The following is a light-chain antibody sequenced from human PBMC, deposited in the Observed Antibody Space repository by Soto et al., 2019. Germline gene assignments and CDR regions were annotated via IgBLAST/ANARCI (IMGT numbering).Light chain of an antibody. CDR3: LQDYNYPYT. CDR2: AAS. CDR1: QGISFD. Sequence: AIQMTQSPSSLSTSVGDRVTITCRASQGISFDVAWYQQKPGKAPKLLTYAASSLQSGVPSRFSGSGSGTDFTLTISSLQPEDFATYYCLQDYNYPYTFGQGTRLEIK. V-gene: IGKV1-6*01. J-gene: IGKJ5*01.